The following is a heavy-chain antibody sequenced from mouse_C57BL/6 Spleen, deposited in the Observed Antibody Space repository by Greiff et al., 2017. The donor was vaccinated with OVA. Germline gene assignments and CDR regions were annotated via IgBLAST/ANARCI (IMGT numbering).Heavy chain of an antibody. CDR3: VRHADYGTNYYAMDY. V-gene: IGHV10-1*01. D-gene: IGHD1-1*01. Sequence: EVKLMESGGGLVQPKGSLKLSCAASGFSFTTYAMNWVRQAPGKGLEWVARIRSKSNNYATYYADSVKDRFTISRDDSASMLYLQMNNMKTEYTAMYYCVRHADYGTNYYAMDYWGQGTSVTVSS. J-gene: IGHJ4*01. CDR2: IRSKSNNYAT. CDR1: GFSFTTYA.